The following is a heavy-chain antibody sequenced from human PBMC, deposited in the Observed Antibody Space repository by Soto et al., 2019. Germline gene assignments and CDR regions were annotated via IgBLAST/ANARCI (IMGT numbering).Heavy chain of an antibody. CDR2: INPKSGGT. V-gene: IGHV1-2*02. Sequence: ASVKVSCKASGYTFTGYYLHWVRQAPGQGLEWMGWINPKSGGTKYAQNFQGRVTMTRDTSISTAYMDLSRLRSDDTAVYYCPKSFPPPDLNSSESRDYYNWFSPWRQGTLFSVSS. CDR1: GYTFTGYY. J-gene: IGHJ5*02. CDR3: PKSFPPPDLNSSESRDYYNWFSP. D-gene: IGHD3-22*01.